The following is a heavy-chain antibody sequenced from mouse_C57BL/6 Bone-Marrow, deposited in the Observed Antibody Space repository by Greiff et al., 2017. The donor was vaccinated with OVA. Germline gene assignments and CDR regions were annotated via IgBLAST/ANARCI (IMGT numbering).Heavy chain of an antibody. Sequence: VQLQQSGAELVKPGASVKMSCKASGYTFTTYPIEWMKQNHGKSLEWIGNFHPYNDDNKYNEKFKGKATLTVEKSSSTVYLELSRLTSDDSAVYYCARPGEYDGDWFAYWGQGTLVTVSA. V-gene: IGHV1-47*01. CDR2: FHPYNDDN. J-gene: IGHJ3*01. CDR3: ARPGEYDGDWFAY. D-gene: IGHD2-14*01. CDR1: GYTFTTYP.